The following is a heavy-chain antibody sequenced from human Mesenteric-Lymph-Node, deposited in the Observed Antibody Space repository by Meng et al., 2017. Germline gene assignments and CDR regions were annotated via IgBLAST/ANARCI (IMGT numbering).Heavy chain of an antibody. CDR1: GFIFSTLG. J-gene: IGHJ5*02. Sequence: VQLGESGGGVVQPGGSLRLSCAASGFIFSTLGMHWVRQAPGKGLEWVAAVTKDGSDTYYADSVKGRFTISRDNSKNTLYLQMNSLRGEDTAVYYCATKDDPWGQGTLVTVSS. V-gene: IGHV3-30*04. CDR3: ATKDDP. CDR2: VTKDGSDT.